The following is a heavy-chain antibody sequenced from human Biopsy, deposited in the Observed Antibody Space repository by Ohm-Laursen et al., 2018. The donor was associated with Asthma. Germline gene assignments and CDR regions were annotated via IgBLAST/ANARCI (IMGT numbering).Heavy chain of an antibody. CDR1: GFSISNNV. D-gene: IGHD3-9*01. V-gene: IGHV1-3*01. Sequence: ASVKVSCNASGFSISNNVFHWVRQAPGQGLEWMGWINAANGNTKYSQKFQDRLTISRDTSASTAYMDLSSLRSEDTAVYYCARTYFDFLTGQVHDAFAMWGQGTMVTVSS. CDR2: INAANGNT. J-gene: IGHJ3*02. CDR3: ARTYFDFLTGQVHDAFAM.